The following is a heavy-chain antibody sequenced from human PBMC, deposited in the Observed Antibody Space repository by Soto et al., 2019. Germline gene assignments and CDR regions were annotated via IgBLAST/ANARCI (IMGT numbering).Heavy chain of an antibody. CDR3: AKDRRPNYYYGMDV. J-gene: IGHJ6*02. V-gene: IGHV3-30*18. CDR2: ISYDGSNK. D-gene: IGHD6-25*01. Sequence: QVQLVESGGGVVQPGRPLRLSCAASGFTFSSYGMHWVRQAPGKGLEWVAVISYDGSNKYYADSVKGRFTIPRDNSKNTLYLQMNSLRAEDTAVYYCAKDRRPNYYYGMDVWGQGTTVTVSS. CDR1: GFTFSSYG.